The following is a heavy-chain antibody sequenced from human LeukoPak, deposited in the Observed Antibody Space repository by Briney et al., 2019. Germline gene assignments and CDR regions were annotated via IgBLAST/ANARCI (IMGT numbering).Heavy chain of an antibody. CDR2: IIPIFGTE. CDR1: GGTFSSYA. J-gene: IGHJ4*02. Sequence: SVKVSCKASGGTFSSYAISWVRQAPGQGLEWMGGIIPIFGTENYAQKFQGRVTITADESTSTAYMELSSLRSEDTAVYYCARTLSGGSCYVGWGQGTLVTVSS. CDR3: ARTLSGGSCYVG. D-gene: IGHD2-15*01. V-gene: IGHV1-69*13.